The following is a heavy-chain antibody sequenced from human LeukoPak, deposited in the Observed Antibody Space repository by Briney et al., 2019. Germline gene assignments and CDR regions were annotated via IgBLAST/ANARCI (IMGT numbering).Heavy chain of an antibody. V-gene: IGHV4-61*01. CDR3: ARDRGDYYGSGSYYYGMDV. CDR1: GDSVSSGSYY. CDR2: IYYSGST. Sequence: SETLSLTCTVSGDSVSSGSYYWSWIRQPPGKGLEWIGYIYYSGSTNYNPSLKSRVTISVDTSKNQFSLKLSSVTAADTAVYYCARDRGDYYGSGSYYYGMDVWGKGTTVTVSS. D-gene: IGHD3-10*01. J-gene: IGHJ6*04.